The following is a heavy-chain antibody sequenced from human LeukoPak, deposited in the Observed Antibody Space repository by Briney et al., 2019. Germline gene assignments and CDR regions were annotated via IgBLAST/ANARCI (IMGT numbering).Heavy chain of an antibody. CDR2: ISAYNGNT. D-gene: IGHD5-18*01. V-gene: IGHV1-18*01. J-gene: IGHJ4*02. Sequence: GESLKVSCKASGYTFTSYGISWVRQAPGQGLEWMGWISAYNGNTNYAQKLQGRVTMTTDTSTSTAYMELRSLRSDDTAVYYCARHVDTAMVTLYYFDYWGQGTLVTVSS. CDR1: GYTFTSYG. CDR3: ARHVDTAMVTLYYFDY.